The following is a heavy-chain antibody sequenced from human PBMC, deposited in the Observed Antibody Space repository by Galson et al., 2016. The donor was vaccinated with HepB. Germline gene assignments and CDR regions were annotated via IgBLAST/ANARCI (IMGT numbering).Heavy chain of an antibody. CDR2: INPRDRSA. CDR3: ARLDNDCSGGTCSGDY. CDR1: GYTFTSYY. D-gene: IGHD2-15*01. Sequence: SVKVSCKASGYTFTSYYLHWLRQAPGQGPEWMGMINPRDRSATYAQKFQGRVTMTRDTATSTVYMDLSSLRSEDTAVYFCARLDNDCSGGTCSGDYWGRGTLVTVPS. V-gene: IGHV1-46*01. J-gene: IGHJ4*02.